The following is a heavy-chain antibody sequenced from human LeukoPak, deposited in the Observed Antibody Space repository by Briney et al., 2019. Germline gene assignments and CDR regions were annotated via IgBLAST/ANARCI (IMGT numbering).Heavy chain of an antibody. CDR1: GYTLTELS. J-gene: IGHJ4*02. CDR3: ATDPSGEVY. CDR2: FDPEDGET. Sequence: ASVKVSCKVSGYTLTELSMHWVRQAPGKGLEGMGVFDPEDGETIYAQKFQGRVTMTEDRSTDTAYMELSSLRSEDTAVYYCATDPSGEVYWGQGTPVTVSS. D-gene: IGHD7-27*01. V-gene: IGHV1-24*01.